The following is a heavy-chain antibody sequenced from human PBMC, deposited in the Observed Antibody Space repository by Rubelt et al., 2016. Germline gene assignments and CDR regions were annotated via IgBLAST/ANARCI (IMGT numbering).Heavy chain of an antibody. CDR2: GST. CDR3: ATIYSSGWYGGGY. D-gene: IGHD6-19*01. J-gene: IGHJ4*02. Sequence: GSTYYADSVKGRFTISRDNSKNTLYLQMNSLRAEDTAVYYCATIYSSGWYGGGYWGQGTLVTVSS. V-gene: IGHV3-23*01.